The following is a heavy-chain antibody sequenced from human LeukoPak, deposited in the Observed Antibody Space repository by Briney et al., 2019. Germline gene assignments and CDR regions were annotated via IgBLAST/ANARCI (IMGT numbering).Heavy chain of an antibody. CDR1: GFTFSSYG. CDR3: AKEPYSGSYFGGGPFDY. CDR2: ISYDGSNK. V-gene: IGHV3-30*18. Sequence: PGGSLRLSCAASGFTFSSYGMHWVRQAPGKGLEWVAVISYDGSNKYYADSVKGRFTISRDNSKNTLYLQMNSLRAEDTAVYYCAKEPYSGSYFGGGPFDYWGQGTLVTVSS. J-gene: IGHJ4*02. D-gene: IGHD1-26*01.